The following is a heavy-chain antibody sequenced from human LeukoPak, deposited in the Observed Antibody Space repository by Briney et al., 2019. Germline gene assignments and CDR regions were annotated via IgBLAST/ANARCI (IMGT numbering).Heavy chain of an antibody. J-gene: IGHJ4*02. V-gene: IGHV3-23*01. Sequence: GGSLRLSCTASGFTFGDYAMSWVRQAPGKGLEWVSTITSSGGNTYYAQTVKGRFTISRDNPKNTMSLQMSSLRVEDTAIYYCVKSRESSIWYSLGDYWGQGTMVTVSA. D-gene: IGHD6-13*01. CDR2: ITSSGGNT. CDR3: VKSRESSIWYSLGDY. CDR1: GFTFGDYA.